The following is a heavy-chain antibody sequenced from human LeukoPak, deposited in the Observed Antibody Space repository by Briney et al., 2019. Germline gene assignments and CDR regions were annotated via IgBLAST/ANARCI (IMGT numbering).Heavy chain of an antibody. Sequence: GGSLRLSCVAAGFTFSSYGMHWVRQAPGKGLEWVAVIWYEGSNKYYADSVKGRFTISRDNSKNTLYLQMNSLRAEDTAVYYCARAERRADPFDYWGQGNLVTVSS. CDR3: ARAERRADPFDY. D-gene: IGHD1-1*01. CDR1: GFTFSSYG. V-gene: IGHV3-33*01. J-gene: IGHJ4*02. CDR2: IWYEGSNK.